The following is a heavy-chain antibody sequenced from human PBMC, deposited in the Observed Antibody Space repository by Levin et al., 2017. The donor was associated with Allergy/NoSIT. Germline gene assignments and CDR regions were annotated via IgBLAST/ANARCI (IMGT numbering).Heavy chain of an antibody. CDR2: IHYSGST. CDR1: GGSISSYY. D-gene: IGHD6-13*01. V-gene: IGHV4-59*08. CDR3: ARLSAAAFDP. Sequence: PGGSLRLSCTVSGGSISSYYWSWIRQPPGKGLECIGYIHYSGSTNYNPSLKSRVTISIDTSKNQFSLKLSSVTAADTAVYYCARLSAAAFDPWGQGTLVTVSS. J-gene: IGHJ5*02.